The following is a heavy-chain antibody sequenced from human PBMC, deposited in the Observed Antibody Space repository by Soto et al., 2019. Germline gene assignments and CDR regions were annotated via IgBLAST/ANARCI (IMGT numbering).Heavy chain of an antibody. J-gene: IGHJ6*02. CDR3: ARGGDVNYYHGMDV. D-gene: IGHD5-12*01. CDR1: GYTFTSYG. V-gene: IGHV1-18*01. CDR2: ISASNGKT. Sequence: QVQLVQSGGEVKKPGASVKLSCTASGYTFTSYGISWVRQAPGQGLEWMGWISASNGKTNYAQNVQGRVTMTTDTSTRTAYMDLRSLRSADTAVYYCARGGDVNYYHGMDVWGQGTTVTVSS.